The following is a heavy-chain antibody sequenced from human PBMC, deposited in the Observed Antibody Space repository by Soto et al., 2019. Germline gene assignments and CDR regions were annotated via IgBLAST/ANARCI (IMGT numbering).Heavy chain of an antibody. CDR3: AKDWTWFGEFIEQDYYYGMDV. CDR2: ISYDGSNK. V-gene: IGHV3-30*18. Sequence: QVQLVESGGGVVQPGRSLRLSCAASGFTFSSYGMHWVRQAPGKGLEWVAVISYDGSNKYYADSVKGRFTISRDNSKNTLYLQMNSLRAEDTAVYYYAKDWTWFGEFIEQDYYYGMDVWGQGTTVTVSS. CDR1: GFTFSSYG. J-gene: IGHJ6*02. D-gene: IGHD3-10*01.